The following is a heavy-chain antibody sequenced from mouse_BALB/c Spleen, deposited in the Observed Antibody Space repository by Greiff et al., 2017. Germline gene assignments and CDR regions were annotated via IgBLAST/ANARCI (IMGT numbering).Heavy chain of an antibody. CDR1: GYTFSSYW. V-gene: IGHV1-9*01. Sequence: QVQLKQSGAELMKPGASVKISCKATGYTFSSYWIEWVKQRPGHGLEWIGEILPGSGSTNYNEKFKGKATFTADTSSNTAYMQLSSLTSEDSAVYYCARGDSSGYGFAYWGQGTLVTVSA. J-gene: IGHJ3*01. D-gene: IGHD3-2*01. CDR2: ILPGSGST. CDR3: ARGDSSGYGFAY.